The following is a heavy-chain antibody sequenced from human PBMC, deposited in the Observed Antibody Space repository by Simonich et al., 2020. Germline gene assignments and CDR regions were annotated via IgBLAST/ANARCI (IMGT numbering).Heavy chain of an antibody. V-gene: IGHV1-2*02. CDR2: INPNSGGT. J-gene: IGHJ3*02. CDR1: GYTFTGYY. CDR3: ARGRLTGDKGAFDI. Sequence: QVQLVQSGAEVKKPGASVKVSCKASGYTFTGYYMHWVRQAPGQGLGCMGWINPNSGGTNDAQKLQGRVTITRDTSISTAYMELSRLRSDDTAVYYCARGRLTGDKGAFDIWGQGTMVTVSS. D-gene: IGHD7-27*01.